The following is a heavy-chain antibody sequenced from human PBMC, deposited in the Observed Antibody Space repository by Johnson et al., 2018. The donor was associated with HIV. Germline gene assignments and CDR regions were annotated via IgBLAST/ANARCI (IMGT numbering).Heavy chain of an antibody. V-gene: IGHV3-NL1*01. CDR1: GFTFSSYG. CDR2: INWNGGST. D-gene: IGHD3-16*02. Sequence: QMQLVESGGGLVQPGGSLRLSCAASGFTFSSYGMHWVRQAPCKGLEWVSGINWNGGSTGYADSVKGRFTISRDTSNNTLYLQMNSLRAEDTAVYYCAKDLETGDDYVWGSYQLGAFDIWGQGTMVTVSS. CDR3: AKDLETGDDYVWGSYQLGAFDI. J-gene: IGHJ3*02.